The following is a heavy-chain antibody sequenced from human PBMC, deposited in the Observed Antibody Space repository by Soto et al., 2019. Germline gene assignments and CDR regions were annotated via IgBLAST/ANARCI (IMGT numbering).Heavy chain of an antibody. J-gene: IGHJ4*02. CDR1: GYTFTSYG. V-gene: IGHV1-18*01. CDR3: ARVPSGYDFAY. Sequence: QVQLVQSGAEVKKPGASVKVSCKASGYTFTSYGINWVRQAPVQGLELMGWISAYSGNTHYAQKLQGRVTMTTDTSTSTAYMERRSLRSDDTAVSYCARVPSGYDFAYWGQGTLVTVSS. D-gene: IGHD5-12*01. CDR2: ISAYSGNT.